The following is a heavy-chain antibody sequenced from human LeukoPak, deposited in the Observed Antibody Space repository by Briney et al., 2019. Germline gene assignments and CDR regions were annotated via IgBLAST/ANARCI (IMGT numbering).Heavy chain of an antibody. V-gene: IGHV3-33*08. CDR1: GFTFSNYW. J-gene: IGHJ6*02. D-gene: IGHD4-23*01. CDR2: IWFDGTIK. CDR3: ARAAHGGRPYHYTLDV. Sequence: GGPLRLSCAPSGFTFSNYWLTWVRQAPGKALEWVAVIWFDGTIKYYGDSVKGRFTISRDNSKNTLSLQIDSLRAEDTAVYYCARAAHGGRPYHYTLDVWGQGTTVTVSS.